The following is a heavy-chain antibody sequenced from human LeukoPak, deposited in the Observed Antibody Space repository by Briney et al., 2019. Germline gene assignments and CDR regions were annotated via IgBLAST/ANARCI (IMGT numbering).Heavy chain of an antibody. D-gene: IGHD4/OR15-4a*01. V-gene: IGHV3-21*01. CDR2: MCGIGGFV. CDR1: GFTFSAYT. CDR3: ARDDYSDSPTYYNGMDV. Sequence: GGSLRLSCAASGFTFSAYTMNWVRQAPGKGLEWVSSMCGIGGFVYYADSVKGRFTISRDNAKSSLYLQMNSLRAEDTAVYFCARDDYSDSPTYYNGMDVWGQGTAVTVSS. J-gene: IGHJ6*02.